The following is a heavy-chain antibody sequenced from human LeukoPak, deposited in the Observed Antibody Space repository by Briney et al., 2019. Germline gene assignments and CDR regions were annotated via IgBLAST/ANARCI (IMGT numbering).Heavy chain of an antibody. CDR1: GGSISSGDDY. Sequence: SQTLSLTCTVSGGSISSGDDYWSWIRQPPGKGLEWIGYIYYSGSTYYNPSLKSRVTISVDTSKNQFSLKLSSVTAADTAVYYCARERSPAATQSYFDYWGQGTLVTVSS. CDR3: ARERSPAATQSYFDY. CDR2: IYYSGST. V-gene: IGHV4-30-4*01. D-gene: IGHD2-15*01. J-gene: IGHJ4*02.